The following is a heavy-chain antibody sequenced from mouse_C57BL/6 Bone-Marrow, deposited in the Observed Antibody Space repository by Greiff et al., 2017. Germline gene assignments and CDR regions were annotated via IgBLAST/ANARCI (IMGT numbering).Heavy chain of an antibody. V-gene: IGHV1-15*01. CDR1: GYTFTDYE. Sequence: LVESGAELVRPGASVTLSCKASGYTFTDYEMHWVKQTPVHGLEWIGAIDPETGGTAYNQTFKGKAILTADKSSSTAYMELRSRTSEDSAVYYCTRSGDGYPWYFDVWGTGTTVTVSS. D-gene: IGHD2-3*01. CDR3: TRSGDGYPWYFDV. J-gene: IGHJ1*03. CDR2: IDPETGGT.